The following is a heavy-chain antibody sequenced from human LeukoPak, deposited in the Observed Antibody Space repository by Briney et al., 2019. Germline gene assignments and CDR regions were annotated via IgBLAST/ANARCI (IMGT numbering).Heavy chain of an antibody. D-gene: IGHD6-19*01. CDR1: EFSVGSNY. J-gene: IGHJ4*02. Sequence: GGSLRLSCAASEFSVGSNYMTWVRQAPGKGLEWVANIKQDGIEKHYVDSVKGRFTISRDNAKNSLYLQMNSLRAEDTAVYYCARDLEYSSGWGQGDYFDYWGQGTLVTVSS. V-gene: IGHV3-7*01. CDR2: IKQDGIEK. CDR3: ARDLEYSSGWGQGDYFDY.